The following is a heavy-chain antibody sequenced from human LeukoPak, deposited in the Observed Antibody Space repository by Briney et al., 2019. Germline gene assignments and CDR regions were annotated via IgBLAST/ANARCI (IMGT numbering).Heavy chain of an antibody. J-gene: IGHJ4*02. Sequence: PSETLSLTCTVPGDSISSGRYSRSWFTQPAGKELEWIGRIYPSGNTEYNRYTPSLQSRVPVPLEKCKNQLYLLLTSVTAPGTAMYYCARSFSGSYYFEYWGQGTLGTGSS. CDR1: GDSISSGRYS. V-gene: IGHV4-61*02. CDR3: ARSFSGSYYFEY. CDR2: IYPSGNT. D-gene: IGHD1-26*01.